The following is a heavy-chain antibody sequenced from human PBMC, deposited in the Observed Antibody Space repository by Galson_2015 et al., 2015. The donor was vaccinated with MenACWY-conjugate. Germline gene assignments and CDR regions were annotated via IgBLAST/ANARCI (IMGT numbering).Heavy chain of an antibody. D-gene: IGHD3-3*01. CDR1: GFPFSNYW. CDR2: INGDGSST. Sequence: SLRLSCAASGFPFSNYWMHWVRQVPGKGLVWVSRINGDGSSTTYADSVKGRFTISRDNAKNTLYLQMNSLRVEDTAVYYCARGSGVGDYWGQGTLVTVSS. J-gene: IGHJ4*02. V-gene: IGHV3-74*01. CDR3: ARGSGVGDY.